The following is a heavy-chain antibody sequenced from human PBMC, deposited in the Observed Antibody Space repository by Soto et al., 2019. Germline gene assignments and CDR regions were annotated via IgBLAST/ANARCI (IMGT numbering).Heavy chain of an antibody. Sequence: EVQLVESGGGLVQPGGSLRLSCAASGFTFSSYWMSWVRQAPGKGLEWVANIKQDGSEKYYVDSVKGRFTISRDNAKNSLLLQINRLRAGDTAFDYLGRKNLGGDYWGQGTLVTVSS. V-gene: IGHV3-7*01. J-gene: IGHJ4*02. CDR2: IKQDGSEK. CDR3: GRKNLGGDY. CDR1: GFTFSSYW. D-gene: IGHD3-16*01.